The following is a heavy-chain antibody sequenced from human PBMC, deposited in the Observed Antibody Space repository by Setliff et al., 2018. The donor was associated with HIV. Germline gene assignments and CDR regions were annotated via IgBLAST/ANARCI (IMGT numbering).Heavy chain of an antibody. CDR3: ARGDGTKYYYYYMDV. J-gene: IGHJ6*03. CDR1: GGSISSYY. V-gene: IGHV4-59*01. CDR2: IYYSGST. D-gene: IGHD1-7*01. Sequence: SETLSLTCTVSGGSISSYYWSWIRQPPGKGLEWIGYIYYSGSTNYNPSLKSRVTISVDTSKNQFSLKLSSVTAADTAVYYCARGDGTKYYYYYMDVWGKGTAVTVSS.